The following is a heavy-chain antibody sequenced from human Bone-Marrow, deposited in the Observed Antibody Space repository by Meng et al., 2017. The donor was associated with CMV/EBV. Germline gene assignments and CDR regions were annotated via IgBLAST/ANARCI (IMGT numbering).Heavy chain of an antibody. J-gene: IGHJ6*02. Sequence: SVKVSCKASGGTFSSYAISWVRQAPGQGLEWMGGIIPIFGTANYAQKFQGRVTITTDESTSTAYMELSSLRSEDTAVYYCASWSSTAYGMDVWGQGTTVTVSS. CDR1: GGTFSSYA. V-gene: IGHV1-69*05. D-gene: IGHD2-2*01. CDR2: IIPIFGTA. CDR3: ASWSSTAYGMDV.